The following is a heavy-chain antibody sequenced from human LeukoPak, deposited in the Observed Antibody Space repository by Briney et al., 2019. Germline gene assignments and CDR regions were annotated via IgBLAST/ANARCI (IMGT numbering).Heavy chain of an antibody. CDR2: FDPEDGET. D-gene: IGHD6-13*01. V-gene: IGHV1-24*01. CDR1: GYTLTELS. CDR3: ATVYGIAAEYYFDY. J-gene: IGHJ4*02. Sequence: ASVKVSCKVSGYTLTELSMHWVRQAPGKGLEWMGGFDPEDGETIYAQKFQGRVTMTEDTSTDTAYMELSSLRSEDTAVYYCATVYGIAAEYYFDYWGQGTLVTVSS.